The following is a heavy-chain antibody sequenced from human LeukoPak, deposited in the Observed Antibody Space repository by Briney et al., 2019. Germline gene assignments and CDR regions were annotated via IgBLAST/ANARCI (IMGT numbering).Heavy chain of an antibody. CDR3: AKDRVVYAPPDY. J-gene: IGHJ4*02. V-gene: IGHV4-39*07. CDR2: IYYSGST. CDR1: GGSISSSSYY. Sequence: SETLSLTCTVSGGSISSSSYYWGWIRQPPGKGLEWIGSIYYSGSTYYNPSLKSRVTISVDTSKNQFSLKLSSVTAADTAVYYCAKDRVVYAPPDYWGQGTLVTVSS. D-gene: IGHD2-8*02.